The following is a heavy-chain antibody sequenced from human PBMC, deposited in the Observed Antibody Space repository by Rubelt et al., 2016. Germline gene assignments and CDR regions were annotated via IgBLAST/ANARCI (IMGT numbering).Heavy chain of an antibody. Sequence: QRRLQESGPGRVRPSETLSLTCGVSGASVTSNNYYWAWIRQPPGRGLEWIGNLYHSGTVLYSPSLNSRITISADTSENQVSRRLRLVTAADTAVYYCARVRSSATMAPYYFDYWGQGTLVTVSS. CDR3: ARVRSSATMAPYYFDY. J-gene: IGHJ4*02. CDR1: GASVTSNNYY. CDR2: LYHSGTV. V-gene: IGHV4-39*02. D-gene: IGHD6-25*01.